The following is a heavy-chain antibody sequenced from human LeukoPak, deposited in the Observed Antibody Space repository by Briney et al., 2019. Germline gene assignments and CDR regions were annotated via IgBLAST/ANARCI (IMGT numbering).Heavy chain of an antibody. CDR1: GGSISSSSYY. CDR2: ISYSGST. J-gene: IGHJ4*02. CDR3: ARQLGRYSYGLYLYYSDY. Sequence: SETLSLTCTVSGGSISSSSYYWGWIRQPPGKGLEWIGSISYSGSTYYNPSLKSRTTISVDTSKSQFSLQLSSVTAADTAVYYCARQLGRYSYGLYLYYSDYWGQGTLVTVSS. V-gene: IGHV4-39*01. D-gene: IGHD5-18*01.